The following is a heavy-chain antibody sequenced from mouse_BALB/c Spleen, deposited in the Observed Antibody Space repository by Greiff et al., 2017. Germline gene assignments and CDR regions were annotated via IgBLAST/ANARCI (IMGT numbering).Heavy chain of an antibody. CDR2: IYPGDGDT. Sequence: QVQLQQSGPELVKPGASVKISCKASGYAFSSSWMNWVKQRPGQGLEWIGRIYPGDGDTNYNGKFKGKATLTADKSSSTAYMQLSSLTSVDSAVYFCAREGTTTAGFAYWGQGTLVTVSA. CDR3: AREGTTTAGFAY. J-gene: IGHJ3*01. CDR1: GYAFSSSW. V-gene: IGHV1-82*01. D-gene: IGHD1-2*01.